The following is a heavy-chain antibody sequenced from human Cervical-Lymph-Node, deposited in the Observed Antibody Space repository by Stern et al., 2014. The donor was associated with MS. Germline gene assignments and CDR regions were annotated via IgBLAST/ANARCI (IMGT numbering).Heavy chain of an antibody. J-gene: IGHJ3*02. CDR2: ISYDGDNK. V-gene: IGHV3-30-3*01. D-gene: IGHD1-26*01. CDR1: GFTFSTYP. CDR3: ARNSGSYFTAFDI. Sequence: VQLVESGGGVVQPGKSLRLSCAASGFTFSTYPMHWVRQAPGKGLAWVAVISYDGDNKYYADAVKGRFTISRDNSNNTLYLQMSSLRPEDTAVYYCARNSGSYFTAFDIWGQGTKVTVSS.